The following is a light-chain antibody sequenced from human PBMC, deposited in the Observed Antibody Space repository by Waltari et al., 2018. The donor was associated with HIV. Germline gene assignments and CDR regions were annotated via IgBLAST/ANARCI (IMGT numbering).Light chain of an antibody. Sequence: QSALTQPASVSGSPGQSIPISRPGTRSVARLYIYVSWYQQHPGKAPKLIIYEVTNRPSGVSDRFSGSKSGNTASLTISGLQAEDEADYYCTSYTTIFTYVFGTGTWVSVL. CDR3: TSYTTIFTYV. CDR1: RSVARLYIY. J-gene: IGLJ1*01. V-gene: IGLV2-14*01. CDR2: EVT.